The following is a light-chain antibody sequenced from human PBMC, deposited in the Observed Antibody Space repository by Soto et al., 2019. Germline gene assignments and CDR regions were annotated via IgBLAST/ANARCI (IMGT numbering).Light chain of an antibody. CDR3: QQYYSTPWT. J-gene: IGKJ1*01. Sequence: DIVMTQSPDSLAVSLGERAAINCKSRQSVLYSSNNKNYLAWYQQKPGQPPKLLIYWASTRESGVPDRFSGSGSGTDFTLNISSLQAEDVAVYYCQQYYSTPWTFGQGTKVEIK. V-gene: IGKV4-1*01. CDR1: QSVLYSSNNKNY. CDR2: WAS.